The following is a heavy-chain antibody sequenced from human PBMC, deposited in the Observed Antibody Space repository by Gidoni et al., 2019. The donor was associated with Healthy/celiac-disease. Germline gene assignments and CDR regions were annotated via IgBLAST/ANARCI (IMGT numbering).Heavy chain of an antibody. D-gene: IGHD6-13*01. CDR3: AKGGSSWGYYYYGMDV. CDR2: ISVSGGST. V-gene: IGHV3-23*01. Sequence: EVQLLESGGGLVQPGGSLRLSCAASGFTFSSYAMSWVRQAPGKGLEWVSAISVSGGSTYYADSVKGRFTISRDNSKNTLYLQMNSLRAEDTAVYYCAKGGSSWGYYYYGMDVWGQGTTVTVSS. CDR1: GFTFSSYA. J-gene: IGHJ6*02.